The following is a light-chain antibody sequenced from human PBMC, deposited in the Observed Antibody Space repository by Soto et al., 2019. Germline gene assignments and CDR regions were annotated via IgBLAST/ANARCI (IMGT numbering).Light chain of an antibody. Sequence: AIQLPQSPSSLSASVGDRVTITCRASQGISSALAWYQQKQGKAPKLLIYDASSLESGVPSRFSGSGSGTDFTLTISSLQPEDFATYYCQQFNSYPATFGQGTRLEIK. CDR3: QQFNSYPAT. V-gene: IGKV1-13*02. CDR1: QGISSA. J-gene: IGKJ5*01. CDR2: DAS.